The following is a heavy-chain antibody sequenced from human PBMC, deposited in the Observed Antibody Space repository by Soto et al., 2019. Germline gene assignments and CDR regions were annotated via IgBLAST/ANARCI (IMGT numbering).Heavy chain of an antibody. J-gene: IGHJ6*02. Sequence: GASVKVSCKASGYTFTIYSMHGVLQAPLQGLEWMGIINPSSGRTSYAQNFQGRVTMTSDTSTSIVYMEMSSLKSEDTAVYYCARDHNFGFILYAMDVWGQGTTVTVSS. D-gene: IGHD2-15*01. CDR1: GYTFTIYS. CDR3: ARDHNFGFILYAMDV. CDR2: INPSSGRT. V-gene: IGHV1-46*01.